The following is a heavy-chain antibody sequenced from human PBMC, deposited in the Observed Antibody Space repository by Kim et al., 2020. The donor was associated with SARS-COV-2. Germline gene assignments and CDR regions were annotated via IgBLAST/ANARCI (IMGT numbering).Heavy chain of an antibody. CDR1: GFTFSNAW. Sequence: GGSLRLSCAASGFTFSNAWMSWVRQAPGKGLEWVGRIKSKTDGGTTDYAAPVKGRFTISRDDSKNTLYLQMYSLKTEDTAVYYCRAHPSEGVWRDYWGQGTLVTVSS. J-gene: IGHJ4*02. CDR3: RAHPSEGVWRDY. CDR2: IKSKTDGGTT. D-gene: IGHD3-16*01. V-gene: IGHV3-15*01.